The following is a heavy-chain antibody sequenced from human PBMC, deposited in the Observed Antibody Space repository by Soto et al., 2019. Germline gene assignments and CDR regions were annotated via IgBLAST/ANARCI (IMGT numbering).Heavy chain of an antibody. V-gene: IGHV1-18*01. CDR1: GYTFTSYG. CDR3: ASHYYDSSGYPTPNDAFDI. J-gene: IGHJ3*02. D-gene: IGHD3-22*01. Sequence: ASVKVSCKASGYTFTSYGISWVRQAPGQGLEWMGWISAYNGNTNYAQKLQGRVTTTTDTSTSTAYMELRSLRSDDTAVYYCASHYYDSSGYPTPNDAFDIWGQGTMVTVSS. CDR2: ISAYNGNT.